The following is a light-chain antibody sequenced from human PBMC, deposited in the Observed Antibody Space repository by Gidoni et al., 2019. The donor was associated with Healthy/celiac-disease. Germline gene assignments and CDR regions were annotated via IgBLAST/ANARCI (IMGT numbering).Light chain of an antibody. CDR2: AAS. CDR3: QQSYSTPRST. CDR1: QSISSY. J-gene: IGKJ4*01. V-gene: IGKV1-39*01. Sequence: DIQMTQSPSSLYASVGDRVTITCRASQSISSYLNWYQQKPGKAPKLLIYAASSLQSGVPSRFSGSGSGTDFTLTISSLQPEDFATYYCQQSYSTPRSTFGGGTKVEIK.